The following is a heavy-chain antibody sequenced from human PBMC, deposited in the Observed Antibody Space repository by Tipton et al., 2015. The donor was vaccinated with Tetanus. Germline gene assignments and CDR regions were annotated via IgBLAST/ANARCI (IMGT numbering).Heavy chain of an antibody. Sequence: QMQLVQSGAEVKKPGASVKVSCKASGYTFTHYGVNWVRQAPGQGLEWMGWISPFNENVNYAEKFQGRLNMTTDRCTATVYMDLRSRRSDDTAVYFCGRGRGLGPHEYFEHWGQGTLVTGAS. CDR1: GYTFTHYG. V-gene: IGHV1-18*01. CDR2: ISPFNENV. CDR3: GRGRGLGPHEYFEH. J-gene: IGHJ5*02. D-gene: IGHD3/OR15-3a*01.